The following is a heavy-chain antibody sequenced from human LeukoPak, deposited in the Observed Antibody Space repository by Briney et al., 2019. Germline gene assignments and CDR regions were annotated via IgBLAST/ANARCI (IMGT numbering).Heavy chain of an antibody. V-gene: IGHV3-43*02. D-gene: IGHD2-21*01. CDR1: GLPIADFA. CDR2: ISGDGGST. J-gene: IGHJ4*02. Sequence: PGGSLRLSCVASGLPIADFAMHWVRQAPGKGLEWVSLISGDGGSTYYADSVKGRFTISRDNSKNSLYLQMNSLRTEDTALYYCAKDQARGYSDYWGQGTLVTVSS. CDR3: AKDQARGYSDY.